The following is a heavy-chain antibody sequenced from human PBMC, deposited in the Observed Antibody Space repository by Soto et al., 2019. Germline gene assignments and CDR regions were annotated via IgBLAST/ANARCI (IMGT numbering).Heavy chain of an antibody. Sequence: GWSLRLSCAYAVFDFEDYAMHWVRQVPGKGLEWVSLTNSDGTDSYYVDSVKGRFTISRDNAKTTLYLQMDRLRPEDTALYFCAKSLYYYGSSPLDHWGQGTLVTVSS. CDR3: AKSLYYYGSSPLDH. CDR1: VFDFEDYA. V-gene: IGHV3-43D*04. CDR2: TNSDGTDS. J-gene: IGHJ4*02. D-gene: IGHD3-22*01.